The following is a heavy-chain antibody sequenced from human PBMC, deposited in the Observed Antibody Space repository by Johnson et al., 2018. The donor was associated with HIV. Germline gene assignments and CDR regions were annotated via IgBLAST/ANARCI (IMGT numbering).Heavy chain of an antibody. CDR1: GFTFDDYA. V-gene: IGHV3-9*01. Sequence: VQLVESGGGLVQPGWSLRLSCAASGFTFDDYAMHWVRQAPGKGLEWVSGITWNSGSIGYADSVKGRFTISRDNAKNSLYLQMNSLRAEDTAVYYCARDPDLDAFDIWGQGTMVTVSS. D-gene: IGHD1-14*01. CDR2: ITWNSGSI. J-gene: IGHJ3*02. CDR3: ARDPDLDAFDI.